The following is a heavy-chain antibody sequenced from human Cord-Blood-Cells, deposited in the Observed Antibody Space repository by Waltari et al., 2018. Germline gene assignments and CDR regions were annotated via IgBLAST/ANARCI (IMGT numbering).Heavy chain of an antibody. CDR2: ILSGGLT. CDR1: GVTVSRNY. D-gene: IGHD4-17*01. J-gene: IGHJ4*02. Sequence: EVQLVEAGGCLIQPGGSLRLSCAASGVTVSRNYMSWVRQGPGKGLEWVAVILSGGLTYYADSVKGRFTISRDNSKNTLYLQMNSLRAEDTAVDYRARVDGDYTVDSWGQGALVTVSS. V-gene: IGHV3-53*01. CDR3: ARVDGDYTVDS.